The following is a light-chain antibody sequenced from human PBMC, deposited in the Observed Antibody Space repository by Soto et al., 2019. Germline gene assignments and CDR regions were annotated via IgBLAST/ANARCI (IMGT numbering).Light chain of an antibody. CDR1: SSNIGKNY. V-gene: IGLV1-51*02. Sequence: QSVLTQPPSVSAAPGQTVTISCSGSSSNIGKNYVCWYQQFPGRAPNLLIYENNKRPSGIPDRFSGSKSGTSGTLDITGLQTGDEADYYCGTWDTSLSAGVFGGGTKLTVL. J-gene: IGLJ3*02. CDR3: GTWDTSLSAGV. CDR2: ENN.